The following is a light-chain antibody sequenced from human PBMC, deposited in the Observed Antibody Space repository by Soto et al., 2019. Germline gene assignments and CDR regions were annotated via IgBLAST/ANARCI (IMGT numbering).Light chain of an antibody. J-gene: IGKJ1*01. V-gene: IGKV1-39*01. CDR1: QSISSY. Sequence: DIQMTQSPSSLSASVGDRFTITCRASQSISSYLNWYQQKPGKAPKLLIYTASSLQSGVPSRFSGSGSGTDFTLTISSLKTEDFANYYCQQSYNSHTWTFGHGTKVDIK. CDR2: TAS. CDR3: QQSYNSHTWT.